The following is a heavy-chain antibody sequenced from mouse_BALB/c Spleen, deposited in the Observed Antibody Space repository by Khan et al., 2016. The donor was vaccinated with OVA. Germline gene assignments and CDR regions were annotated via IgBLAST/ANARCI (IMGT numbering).Heavy chain of an antibody. CDR3: VRGSTTARRGYFDV. Sequence: EVELVESGGGLVKPGGSLKLSCAASGFTFSSYAMSWVRQTPEKRLEWVASISGGGNTYYPDSMKGRITVSRDNARNILYLQVSSLRSEDTAMFYWVRGSTTARRGYFDVWGAGTTVTVSS. CDR2: ISGGGNT. V-gene: IGHV5-6-5*01. D-gene: IGHD1-2*01. CDR1: GFTFSSYA. J-gene: IGHJ1*01.